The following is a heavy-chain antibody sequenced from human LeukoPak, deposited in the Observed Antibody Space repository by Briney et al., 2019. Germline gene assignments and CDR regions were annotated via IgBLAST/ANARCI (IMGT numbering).Heavy chain of an antibody. D-gene: IGHD2-21*02. CDR1: GGTFSSYA. V-gene: IGHV1-69*04. J-gene: IGHJ1*01. CDR2: IIPILGIA. Sequence: ASVKVSCKASGGTFSSYAISWVRQAPGQGLEWMGRIIPILGIANYAQKFQGRVTITAVKSTSTAYMELSSLRSEDTAVYYCARPYCGGDCYGAEYFQHWGQGTLVTVSS. CDR3: ARPYCGGDCYGAEYFQH.